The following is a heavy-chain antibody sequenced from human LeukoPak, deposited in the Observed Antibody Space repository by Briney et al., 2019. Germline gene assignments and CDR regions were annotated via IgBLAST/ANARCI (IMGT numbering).Heavy chain of an antibody. CDR2: MNPNSGNT. J-gene: IGHJ5*02. CDR1: GYTFTSYD. V-gene: IGHV1-8*02. D-gene: IGHD2-15*01. CDR3: ARRGYCSGGSCYSNWFDP. Sequence: ASVKVSCKASGYTFTSYDINWVRQATGQGLEWMGWMNPNSGNTSYAQKFQGRVTMTRDMSTSTVYMELSSLRSEDTAVYYCARRGYCSGGSCYSNWFDPWGQGTLVTVSS.